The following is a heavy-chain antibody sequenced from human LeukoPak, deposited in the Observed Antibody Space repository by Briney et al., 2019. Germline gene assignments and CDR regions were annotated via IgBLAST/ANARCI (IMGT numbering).Heavy chain of an antibody. Sequence: GGSLRPSCTTSGFTFGGSSMSWVRQAPGKGFDWVGFIRSKVYGMTTEYATSVKGRFTISRDDSRSIAYLQLDSLRAEDTGMYYCTKDDSPEYWGQGTLVTVSS. D-gene: IGHD1-14*01. CDR2: IRSKVYGMTT. CDR3: TKDDSPEY. J-gene: IGHJ4*02. CDR1: GFTFGGSS. V-gene: IGHV3-49*04.